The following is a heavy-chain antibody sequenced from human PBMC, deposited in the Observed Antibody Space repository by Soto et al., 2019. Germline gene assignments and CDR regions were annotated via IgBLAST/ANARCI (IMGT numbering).Heavy chain of an antibody. J-gene: IGHJ4*02. V-gene: IGHV1-18*04. Sequence: ASVKVSCKASGYTFTSYGINWVRQAPGQGLEWMGWISASTGNTNYAESVQGRVTLTTDISTSTAYMELRRLTSNDTAVYYCARSPRVIVAAKGTLDYWGQRTPVTVSS. CDR1: GYTFTSYG. CDR2: ISASTGNT. CDR3: ARSPRVIVAAKGTLDY. D-gene: IGHD5-12*01.